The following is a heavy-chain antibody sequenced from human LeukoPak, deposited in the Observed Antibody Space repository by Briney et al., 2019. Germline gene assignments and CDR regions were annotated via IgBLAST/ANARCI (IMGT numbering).Heavy chain of an antibody. CDR1: GYSFTSYW. V-gene: IGHV5-51*01. J-gene: IGHJ3*02. CDR2: IYPGDSDT. Sequence: GESLKISCKGSGYSFTSYWIGWVRQMPGKGLEWMGIIYPGDSDTRYSPSFQGQVTISADKSISTAYLQWSSLKASDTAMYYCARGSGVYYYDSSAPQGAFDIWGQGTMVTVSS. CDR3: ARGSGVYYYDSSAPQGAFDI. D-gene: IGHD3-22*01.